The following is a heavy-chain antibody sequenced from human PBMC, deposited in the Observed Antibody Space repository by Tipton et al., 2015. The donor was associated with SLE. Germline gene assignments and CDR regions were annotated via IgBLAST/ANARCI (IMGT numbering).Heavy chain of an antibody. CDR1: GGSFSGYY. Sequence: TLSLTCAVYGGSFSGYYWSWIRQPPGKGLEWIGEINHSGSTNYNPSLKSRVTISVDTSKNQFSLKLSSVTAADTAVYYCVRGRGYKAVAFDIWGQGAMVTVSS. CDR2: INHSGST. J-gene: IGHJ3*02. CDR3: VRGRGYKAVAFDI. V-gene: IGHV4-34*01. D-gene: IGHD5-18*01.